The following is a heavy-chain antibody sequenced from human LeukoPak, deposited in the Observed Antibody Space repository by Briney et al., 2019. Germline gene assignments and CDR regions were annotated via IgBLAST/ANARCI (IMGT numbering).Heavy chain of an antibody. D-gene: IGHD5-18*01. CDR3: ARDATTGDRGYSYGFDY. J-gene: IGHJ4*02. Sequence: PSETLSLTCTVSGGSISSSSYYWGWIRQPPGKGLEWIGSIYYSGSTYYNPSLKSRVTISVDTSKNQFSLKLSSVTAADTAVYYCARDATTGDRGYSYGFDYWGQGTLVTVS. V-gene: IGHV4-39*07. CDR1: GGSISSSSYY. CDR2: IYYSGST.